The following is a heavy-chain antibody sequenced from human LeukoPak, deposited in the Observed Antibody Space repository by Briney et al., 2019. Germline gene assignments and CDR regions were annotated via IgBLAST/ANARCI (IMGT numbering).Heavy chain of an antibody. CDR2: ISYDGSNK. Sequence: GGSLRLSCAASGFTFSSYAMHWVRQAPGKGLEWVAVISYDGSNKYYADSVKGRFTISRDNSKNTLYPQMNSLRAEDTAVYYCAREDYYYDSSGNYYYYYYMDVWGKGTTVTVSS. CDR1: GFTFSSYA. V-gene: IGHV3-30*04. J-gene: IGHJ6*03. D-gene: IGHD3-22*01. CDR3: AREDYYYDSSGNYYYYYYMDV.